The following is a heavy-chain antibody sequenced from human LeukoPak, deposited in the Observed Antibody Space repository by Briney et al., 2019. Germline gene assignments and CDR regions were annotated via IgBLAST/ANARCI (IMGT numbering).Heavy chain of an antibody. CDR3: ARDLGSFGELLGFDY. CDR2: INSDGSST. D-gene: IGHD3-10*01. J-gene: IGHJ4*02. V-gene: IGHV3-74*01. CDR1: GFTFSSYW. Sequence: GGSLRLSCAASGFTFSSYWMHWVRQAPGKGLVWVSRINSDGSSTSYADSVKGRFTISRDNAKNTLYLQMNSLRAEDTAVYYCARDLGSFGELLGFDYWGQGTLVTVSS.